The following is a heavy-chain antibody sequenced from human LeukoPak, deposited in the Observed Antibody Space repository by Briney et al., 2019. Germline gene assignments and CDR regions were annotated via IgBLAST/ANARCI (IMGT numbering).Heavy chain of an antibody. CDR3: ARWDDGLDY. V-gene: IGHV4-34*01. D-gene: IGHD1-26*01. CDR2: INHSGST. CDR1: GGSFSGYY. Sequence: SETLSLTCAVYGGSFSGYYWSWIRQPPGKGLEWIGEINHSGSTNYNPSLKSRVTIPVDTSKNRFSLKLSSVTAADTAVYYCARWDDGLDYWGQGTLVTVSS. J-gene: IGHJ4*02.